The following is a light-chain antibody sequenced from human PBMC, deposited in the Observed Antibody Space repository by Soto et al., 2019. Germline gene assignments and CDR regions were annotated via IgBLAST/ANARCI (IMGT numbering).Light chain of an antibody. CDR2: RAS. J-gene: IGKJ1*01. Sequence: DIQMTQSPPTLSASVGDRVTISCRASQSLGDYVAWYQQKPGKAPRLLIFRASRLETGVPPRFSGSGSGTQFTLTITSLQPDDSATYYCQQYDDYWTFGQGTKVDIK. V-gene: IGKV1-5*03. CDR3: QQYDDYWT. CDR1: QSLGDY.